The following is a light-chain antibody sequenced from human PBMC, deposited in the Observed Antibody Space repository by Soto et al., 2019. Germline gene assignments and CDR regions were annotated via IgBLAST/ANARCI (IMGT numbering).Light chain of an antibody. CDR2: GAS. Sequence: EIVLTQSPGTLSFSPGEGATLSCRASQSVSTTSLAWYQQRPGQAHRLLIYGASNSATCIPDRFSGSGSGADFTLTGSRLEPEDFAVYYCQQFDGTPPWTVGQGPKVEI. J-gene: IGKJ1*01. CDR1: QSVSTTS. V-gene: IGKV3-20*01. CDR3: QQFDGTPPWT.